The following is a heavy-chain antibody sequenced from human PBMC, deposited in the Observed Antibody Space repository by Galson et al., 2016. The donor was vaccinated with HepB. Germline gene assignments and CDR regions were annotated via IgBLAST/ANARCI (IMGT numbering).Heavy chain of an antibody. V-gene: IGHV4/OR15-8*02. CDR2: IYESGTT. CDR3: ARHIAVSGTRGLDV. J-gene: IGHJ3*01. CDR1: GGSISSGNW. D-gene: IGHD6-19*01. Sequence: SETLSLTCVVSGGSISSGNWWSWVRQPPGKGLEWIGEIYESGTTYYNPSLSSRVTVSMDKSNNHLSLKLESVTAADTAVYFCARHIAVSGTRGLDVWGQGTMVTVS.